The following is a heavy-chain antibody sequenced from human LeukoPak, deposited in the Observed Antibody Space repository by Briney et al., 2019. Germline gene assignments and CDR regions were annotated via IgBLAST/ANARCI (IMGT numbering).Heavy chain of an antibody. D-gene: IGHD2-15*01. CDR1: GDSISNFH. CDR2: VYHTGRV. CDR3: ARQHCSGGSCWFNP. J-gene: IGHJ5*02. Sequence: SETLSLTCTVSGDSISNFHWSWIRQPPGKGLEWIGYVYHTGRVTSHPSLKSRVTMSIDTSGNQYSLKLHSRTAADTAVYFCARQHCSGGSCWFNPWGQGTLVTVSS. V-gene: IGHV4-59*01.